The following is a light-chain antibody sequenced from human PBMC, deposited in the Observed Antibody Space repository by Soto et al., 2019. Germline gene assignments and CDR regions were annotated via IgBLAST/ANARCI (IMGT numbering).Light chain of an antibody. CDR3: SSYTTSNTRQIV. CDR1: SSDVGGYNY. J-gene: IGLJ1*01. CDR2: DVS. V-gene: IGLV2-14*03. Sequence: QSARTQPASVSGSPGQSITISCTGTSSDVGGYNYVSWYQHHPGKAPKLMIFDVSNRPEGISNRFSGSKSGNTASLTISGLQPEDEADYYCSSYTTSNTRQIVFGTGTKLTVL.